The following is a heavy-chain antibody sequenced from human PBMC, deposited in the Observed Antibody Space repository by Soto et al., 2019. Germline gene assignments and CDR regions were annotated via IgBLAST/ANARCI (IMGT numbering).Heavy chain of an antibody. V-gene: IGHV3-23*01. CDR1: RFTFISYA. CDR2: IIGSGGST. CDR3: AKSRSQGYCSSTSCYQGVYYYYGMDV. J-gene: IGHJ6*02. D-gene: IGHD2-2*01. Sequence: AGSLGLSCAASRFTFISYAMSWVRQAPGKGLEWVSAIIGSGGSTYYADSVKGRFTISRDNSKNTLYLQMNSLRAEDTAVYYCAKSRSQGYCSSTSCYQGVYYYYGMDVWGQGTTVTVSS.